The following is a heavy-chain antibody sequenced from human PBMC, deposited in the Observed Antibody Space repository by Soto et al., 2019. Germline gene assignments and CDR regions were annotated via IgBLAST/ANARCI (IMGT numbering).Heavy chain of an antibody. V-gene: IGHV1-69*01. Sequence: QVQLVQSGAEVKKPGSSVKVSCKASGGTFSSYAISWVRQAPGQGLEWMGGIIPIFGTANYAQKFQGRVTITADESKSTAYMELSSLRSEDTAVYYCARDVRDGYNYETAADWYFDLWGRGTLVTVSS. J-gene: IGHJ2*01. CDR3: ARDVRDGYNYETAADWYFDL. D-gene: IGHD5-12*01. CDR2: IIPIFGTA. CDR1: GGTFSSYA.